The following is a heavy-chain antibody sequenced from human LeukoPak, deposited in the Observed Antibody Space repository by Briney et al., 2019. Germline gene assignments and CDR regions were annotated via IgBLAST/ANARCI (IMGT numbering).Heavy chain of an antibody. D-gene: IGHD6-13*01. CDR3: AKGSGSGWYGWFAP. Sequence: GESLRLSCAASGFTFSHYAMYWVRQAPGKGLGWVSSIDASGDATYYADSVKGRFTISRDNSKNTFYLQMNSLRAEDTAVYYCAKGSGSGWYGWFAPWGQGTLVTVSS. CDR1: GFTFSHYA. CDR2: IDASGDAT. J-gene: IGHJ5*02. V-gene: IGHV3-23*01.